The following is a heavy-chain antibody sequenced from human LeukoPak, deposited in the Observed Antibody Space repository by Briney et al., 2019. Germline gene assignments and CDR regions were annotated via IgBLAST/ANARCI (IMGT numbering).Heavy chain of an antibody. V-gene: IGHV1-69*05. D-gene: IGHD5-24*01. CDR2: IIPIFGTA. J-gene: IGHJ4*02. CDR1: GGTFSSYA. Sequence: SVKVSCKASGGTFSSYAISWVRQAPGQGLEWMGGIIPIFGTANYAQKFQGRVTITTDESTSTAYMELSSLRSEDTAVYYCARSDKRWLQPSPLDYWGQGTLVTVSS. CDR3: ARSDKRWLQPSPLDY.